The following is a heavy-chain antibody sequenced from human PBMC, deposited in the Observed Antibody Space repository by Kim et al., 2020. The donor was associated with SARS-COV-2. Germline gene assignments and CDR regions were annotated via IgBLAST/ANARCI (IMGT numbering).Heavy chain of an antibody. D-gene: IGHD2-15*01. CDR3: ARVASLFTFDI. J-gene: IGHJ3*02. CDR2: KT. Sequence: KTKYSQEFKDRLTVARDTSANIAYMELSGLRSEDTALYYCARVASLFTFDIWGQGTMVIVSS. V-gene: IGHV1-3*01.